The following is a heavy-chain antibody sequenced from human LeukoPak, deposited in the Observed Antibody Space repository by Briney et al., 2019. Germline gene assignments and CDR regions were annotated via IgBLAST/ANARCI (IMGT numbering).Heavy chain of an antibody. J-gene: IGHJ4*02. D-gene: IGHD4-23*01. CDR3: ARDVVTPSDY. CDR1: RGSFSGYY. V-gene: IGHV4-34*01. CDR2: INHSGST. Sequence: PSETLSLTCAVYRGSFSGYYWSWIRQPPGKGLEWIGEINHSGSTNYNPSLKSRVTISVDTSKNQFSLKLSSVTAADTAVYYCARDVVTPSDYWGQGTLVTVSS.